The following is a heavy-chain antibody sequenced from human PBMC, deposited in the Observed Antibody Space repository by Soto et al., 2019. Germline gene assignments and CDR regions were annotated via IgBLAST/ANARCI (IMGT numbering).Heavy chain of an antibody. V-gene: IGHV3-23*01. J-gene: IGHJ4*02. CDR3: AKRPLTAAGFDY. D-gene: IGHD6-13*01. CDR2: ITGSGGGT. Sequence: LRLSCAASGFTFSNYAMTWVRQAPGKGLEWVSVITGSGGGTYFVDSVKGRFTISRDNSKNTVYLQMNSLRAEDTAVYYCAKRPLTAAGFDYWGQGTLVTVSS. CDR1: GFTFSNYA.